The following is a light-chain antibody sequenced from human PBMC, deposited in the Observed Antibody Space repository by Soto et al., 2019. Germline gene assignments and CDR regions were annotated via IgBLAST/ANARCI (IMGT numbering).Light chain of an antibody. CDR3: QRYVSSSWA. J-gene: IGKJ1*01. Sequence: VMTQSPATLSVSPGERATLSCRASQSVSSYVAMHQQKAGQAPRLLSYGASARATCIPARLSGSVSGTEFTLTFVILQSEGLAVNFCQRYVSSSWAFGQGPKV. V-gene: IGKV3-15*01. CDR2: GAS. CDR1: QSVSSY.